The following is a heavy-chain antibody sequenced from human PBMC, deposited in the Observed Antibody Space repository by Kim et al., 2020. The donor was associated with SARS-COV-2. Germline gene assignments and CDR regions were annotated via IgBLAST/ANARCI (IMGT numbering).Heavy chain of an antibody. CDR1: GGSISSSSYY. CDR3: ARPWHSSGWYGFWY. V-gene: IGHV4-39*01. J-gene: IGHJ4*02. Sequence: SETLSLTCTVSGGSISSSSYYWGWIRQPPGKGLEWIGSIYYSGSTYYNPSLKSRVTISVDTSKNQFSLKLSSVTAADTAVYYCARPWHSSGWYGFWYWGQGTLVTVSS. CDR2: IYYSGST. D-gene: IGHD6-19*01.